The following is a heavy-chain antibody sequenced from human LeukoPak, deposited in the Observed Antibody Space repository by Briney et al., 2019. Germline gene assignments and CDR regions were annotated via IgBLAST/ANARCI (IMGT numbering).Heavy chain of an antibody. V-gene: IGHV3-23*01. Sequence: GGSLRLSCAASGFTFSSYGMSWVRQAPGKGLEWVSAISGSGGSTYYADSVKGRFTISRDNSKNTLYLQMNSLRAEATAVYYFAKDRAYMPGAFDYWGQGTLVTVSS. CDR1: GFTFSSYG. D-gene: IGHD2-2*01. CDR3: AKDRAYMPGAFDY. J-gene: IGHJ4*02. CDR2: ISGSGGST.